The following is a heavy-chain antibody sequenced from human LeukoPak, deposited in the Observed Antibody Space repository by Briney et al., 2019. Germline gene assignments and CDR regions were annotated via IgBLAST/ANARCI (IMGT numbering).Heavy chain of an antibody. D-gene: IGHD1/OR15-1a*01. J-gene: IGHJ4*02. CDR3: ARVMNREGTNY. CDR1: GYTFTSYD. V-gene: IGHV1-2*02. CDR2: INPNSGGT. Sequence: ASVKVSCKASGYTFTSYDINWVRQATGQGLEWMGWINPNSGGTKYAQKFQGRVTMTRDTSISTAYMELNRLRSDDTAVYYCARVMNREGTNYWGQGTLVTVSS.